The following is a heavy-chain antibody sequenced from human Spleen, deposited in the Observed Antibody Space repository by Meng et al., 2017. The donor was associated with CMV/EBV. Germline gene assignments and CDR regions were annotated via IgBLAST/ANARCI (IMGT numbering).Heavy chain of an antibody. J-gene: IGHJ6*02. CDR2: ISDSSKYI. D-gene: IGHD1-26*01. Sequence: GESLKISCAASGFTFSSYAMHWVRQAPGKGLEWVSSISDSSKYIYYADSVKGRFTISRDNAKKSVFLQMNSLRAEDTAVYYCARKIVGSTSGLDVWGQGTTVTVSS. V-gene: IGHV3-21*01. CDR3: ARKIVGSTSGLDV. CDR1: GFTFSSYA.